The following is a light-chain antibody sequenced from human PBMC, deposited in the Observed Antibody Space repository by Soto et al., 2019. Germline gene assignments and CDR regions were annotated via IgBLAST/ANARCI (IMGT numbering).Light chain of an antibody. CDR3: QQSYSTPWT. CDR2: DAS. Sequence: DIQMTQYPSTLSASVGDRFTITCMASQSIATYLTWYQQKPGKAPKLLIYDASSLKSGVTSRFSGSGSGTEFTLTISSLQPEDFATYYCQQSYSTPWTVGQVTKVEIK. CDR1: QSIATY. V-gene: IGKV1-39*01. J-gene: IGKJ1*01.